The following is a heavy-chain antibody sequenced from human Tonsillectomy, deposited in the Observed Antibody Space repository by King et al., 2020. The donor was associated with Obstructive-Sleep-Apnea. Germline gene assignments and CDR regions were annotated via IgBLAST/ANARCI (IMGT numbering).Heavy chain of an antibody. CDR3: ARLGTEEDNFDY. D-gene: IGHD1-7*01. Sequence: VQLVESGGGLVQPGGSLRLSCAASGFTFSRYWMSWVRQAPGKGLEWVANIKEDGSEKHYVDDVKGRFSISRDNAKKSLHLQMSSLRAEDTAVYYCARLGTEEDNFDYWGQGTLVTVSS. V-gene: IGHV3-7*03. CDR1: GFTFSRYW. CDR2: IKEDGSEK. J-gene: IGHJ4*02.